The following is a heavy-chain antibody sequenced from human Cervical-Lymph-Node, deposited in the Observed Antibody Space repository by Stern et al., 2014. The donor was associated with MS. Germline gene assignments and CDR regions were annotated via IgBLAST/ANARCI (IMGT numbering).Heavy chain of an antibody. J-gene: IGHJ4*02. CDR1: GYKFSIYW. V-gene: IGHV5-51*01. D-gene: IGHD1-14*01. CDR3: ARQTTAWASDV. CDR2: IYPGDSET. Sequence: VQLVQSGAELIRPGESLKISCKGSGYKFSIYWIAWVRQMPGKGLEWMGIIYPGDSETSYSPSFQGQVTMSADKSPSTAYLQWSSLNASDTAMYFCARQTTAWASDVWGQGTLVTVSS.